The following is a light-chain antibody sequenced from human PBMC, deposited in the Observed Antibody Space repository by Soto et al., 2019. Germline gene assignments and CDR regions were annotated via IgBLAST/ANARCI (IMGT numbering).Light chain of an antibody. V-gene: IGKV1-5*01. J-gene: IGKJ1*01. CDR1: QSISTW. CDR2: DAS. Sequence: DIPLTQSPSTLSASVGDRVTITCRASQSISTWLAWYQQKPGRAPKLLIFDASTLESGGPSRFSGNRSGTEFSLTISSLQLDDFATYYCQHYNSYLGAFGQGTKVDI. CDR3: QHYNSYLGA.